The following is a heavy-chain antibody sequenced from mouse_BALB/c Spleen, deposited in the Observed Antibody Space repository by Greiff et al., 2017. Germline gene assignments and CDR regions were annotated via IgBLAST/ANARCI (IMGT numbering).Heavy chain of an antibody. CDR3: ARGGYPRSYYAMDY. J-gene: IGHJ4*01. V-gene: IGHV5-6-5*01. CDR1: GFTFSSYA. Sequence: EVKLMESGGGLVKPGGSLKLSCAASGFTFSSYAMSWVRQTPEKRLEWVASISSGGSTYYPDSVKGRFTISRDNARNILYLQMSSLRSEDTAMYYCARGGYPRSYYAMDYWGQGTSVTVSS. CDR2: ISSGGST. D-gene: IGHD1-2*01.